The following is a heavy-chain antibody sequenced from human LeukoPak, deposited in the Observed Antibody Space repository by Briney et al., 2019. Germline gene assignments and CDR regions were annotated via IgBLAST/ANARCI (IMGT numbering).Heavy chain of an antibody. D-gene: IGHD6-19*01. CDR2: IYYTGST. V-gene: IGHV4-39*07. CDR1: GGSISSSSYY. Sequence: SETLSLTCTVSGGSISSSSYYWGWIRQPPGKGLEWIGNIYYTGSTYCNPSLKSRVTISTDTSKNQFSLKLSSVTAADTAEYYCASKVAGSSLFDYWGQGTLVTVSS. CDR3: ASKVAGSSLFDY. J-gene: IGHJ4*02.